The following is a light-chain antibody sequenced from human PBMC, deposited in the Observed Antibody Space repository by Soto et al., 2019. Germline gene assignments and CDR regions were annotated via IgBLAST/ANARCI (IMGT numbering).Light chain of an antibody. CDR2: VAS. Sequence: IVLMQSPATMSVSPWEKEKLCCRASQSVNNNYLAWYQLKPGQAPRLLIYVASSRATGIPDRFSGSGSGTDFTLTISRLEPEDFAVYYCQQYGYSPITFAQGAGLEI. CDR3: QQYGYSPIT. CDR1: QSVNNNY. J-gene: IGKJ5*01. V-gene: IGKV3-20*01.